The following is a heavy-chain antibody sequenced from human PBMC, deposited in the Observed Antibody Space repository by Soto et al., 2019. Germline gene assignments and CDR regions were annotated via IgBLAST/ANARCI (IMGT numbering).Heavy chain of an antibody. J-gene: IGHJ4*02. Sequence: GGSLRLSCAASGFTFSSYAMSWVRQAPWKGLEWVSAISGSGGSTYYADSVKGRFTISRDNSKNTLYLQMNSLRAEDTAVYYCAKVDDRYFDWLMFDYWGQGPLVTVSS. CDR1: GFTFSSYA. CDR2: ISGSGGST. V-gene: IGHV3-23*01. CDR3: AKVDDRYFDWLMFDY. D-gene: IGHD3-9*01.